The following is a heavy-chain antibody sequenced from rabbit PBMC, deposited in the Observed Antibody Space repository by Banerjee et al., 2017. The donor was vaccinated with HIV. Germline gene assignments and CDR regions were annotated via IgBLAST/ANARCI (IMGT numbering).Heavy chain of an antibody. J-gene: IGHJ4*01. CDR1: GFSLSNYW. Sequence: QSLEESGGDLVKPGASLTLTCTASGFSLSNYWICWVRQAPGKGLEWIACIYTGDGSTYYASWAKGRFTISKTSSTTVTLQMTSLTAADTATYFCARDVAGNAGVGDTTRSFNLWGQGTLVTVS. V-gene: IGHV1S40*01. CDR2: IYTGDGST. CDR3: ARDVAGNAGVGDTTRSFNL. D-gene: IGHD4-2*01.